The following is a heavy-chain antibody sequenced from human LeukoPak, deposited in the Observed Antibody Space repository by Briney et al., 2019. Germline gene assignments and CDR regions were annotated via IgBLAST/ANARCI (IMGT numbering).Heavy chain of an antibody. CDR2: IYYSGST. CDR1: GGSISSSSYY. J-gene: IGHJ4*02. CDR3: ARLGGGSYPPKLFDY. D-gene: IGHD1-26*01. Sequence: SGTLSLTCTVSGGSISSSSYYWGWIRQPPGKGLEWIGSIYYSGSTYYNPSLKSRVTISVDTSKNQFSLKLSSVTAADTAVYYCARLGGGSYPPKLFDYWGQGTLVTVSS. V-gene: IGHV4-39*01.